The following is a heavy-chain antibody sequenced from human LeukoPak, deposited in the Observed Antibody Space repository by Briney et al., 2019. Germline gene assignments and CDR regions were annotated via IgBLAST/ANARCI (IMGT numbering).Heavy chain of an antibody. CDR2: IKQDGSEK. CDR1: GFSVSGYW. D-gene: IGHD6-13*01. J-gene: IGHJ4*02. CDR3: AREWQGGIAAAGTRIEGDY. V-gene: IGHV3-7*01. Sequence: GGSLRLSCAVSGFSVSGYWMTWVRQAPGKGLEWVANIKQDGSEKNYVDSVKGRFTISRDNAENSLFLQMNSLRVEDTAVYYCAREWQGGIAAAGTRIEGDYWGRGPWSPSPQ.